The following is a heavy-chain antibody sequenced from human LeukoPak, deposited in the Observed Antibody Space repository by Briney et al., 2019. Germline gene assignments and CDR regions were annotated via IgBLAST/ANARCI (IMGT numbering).Heavy chain of an antibody. CDR2: ISSSSSYI. V-gene: IGHV3-21*01. D-gene: IGHD4-23*01. CDR3: ARDLDYGGNSEIEEGY. CDR1: GFIFSNYA. J-gene: IGHJ4*02. Sequence: PGGSLRLSCAASGFIFSNYAMSWVRQAPGKGLEWVSSISSSSSYIYYADSVKGRFTISRDNAKNSLYLQMNSLRAEDTAVYYCARDLDYGGNSEIEEGYWGQGTLVTVSS.